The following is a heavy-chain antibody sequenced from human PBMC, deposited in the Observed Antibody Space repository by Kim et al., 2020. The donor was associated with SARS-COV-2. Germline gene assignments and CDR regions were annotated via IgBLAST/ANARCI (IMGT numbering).Heavy chain of an antibody. CDR2: MNPNSGNT. Sequence: ASVKVSCKASGYTFTSYDINWVRQATGQGLEWMGWMNPNSGNTGYAQKFQGRVTMTRNTSISTAYMELSSLRSEDTAVYYCARVQQFYYDILTGYYDMYYYYGRDVWGQETTVAVSS. V-gene: IGHV1-8*01. J-gene: IGHJ6*02. CDR1: GYTFTSYD. D-gene: IGHD3-9*01. CDR3: ARVQQFYYDILTGYYDMYYYYGRDV.